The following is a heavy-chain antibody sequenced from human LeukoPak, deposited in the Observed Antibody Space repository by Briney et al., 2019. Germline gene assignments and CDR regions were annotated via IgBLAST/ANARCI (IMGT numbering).Heavy chain of an antibody. Sequence: GGSLRLSCAASGFTFSSYAMSWVRQAPGKGLEWVSAISGSGGSTYYADSVKGRFTISRDNSKNTLYLQMNSLRAEDTAVYYCAKEGDGEYYGSGSYYNVGAFDIWGQGTMVTVSS. D-gene: IGHD3-10*01. CDR3: AKEGDGEYYGSGSYYNVGAFDI. V-gene: IGHV3-23*01. J-gene: IGHJ3*02. CDR1: GFTFSSYA. CDR2: ISGSGGST.